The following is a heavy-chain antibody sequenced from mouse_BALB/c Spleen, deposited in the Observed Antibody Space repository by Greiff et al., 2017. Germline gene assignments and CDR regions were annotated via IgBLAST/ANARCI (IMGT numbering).Heavy chain of an antibody. V-gene: IGHV1-7*01. J-gene: IGHJ2*01. CDR3: ASRGLGYYFDY. CDR2: INPSTGYT. CDR1: GYTFTSYW. D-gene: IGHD3-1*01. Sequence: QVQLQQSEAELAKPGASVKMSCKASGYTFTSYWMHWVKQRPGQGLEWIGYINPSTGYTEYNQKFKDKATLTADKSSSTAYMQLSSLTSEDSAVYYCASRGLGYYFDYWGQGTTLTVSS.